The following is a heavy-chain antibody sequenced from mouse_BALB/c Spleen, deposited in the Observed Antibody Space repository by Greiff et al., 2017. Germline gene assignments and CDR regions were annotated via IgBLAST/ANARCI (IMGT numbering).Heavy chain of an antibody. J-gene: IGHJ2*01. CDR2: ISSGGSYT. CDR1: GFTFSSYG. Sequence: EVQLQQSGGDLVKPGGSLKLSCAASGFTFSSYGMSWVRQTPDKRLEWVATISSGGSYTYYPDSVKGRFAISRDNAKNTLYLQMSSLKSEDTAMYYCARHGGDDYTCYFDYWGQGTTLTVSS. D-gene: IGHD2-13*01. V-gene: IGHV5-6*01. CDR3: ARHGGDDYTCYFDY.